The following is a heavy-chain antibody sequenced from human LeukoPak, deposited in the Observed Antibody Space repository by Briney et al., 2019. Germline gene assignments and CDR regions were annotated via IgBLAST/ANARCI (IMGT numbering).Heavy chain of an antibody. CDR2: IYHSGST. J-gene: IGHJ5*02. D-gene: IGHD2-2*02. CDR1: GGSISSGGYS. Sequence: SSQTLSLTCAVSGGSISSGGYSWSWIRQPPGKGLEWFGYIYHSGSTYYNPSLKSRVTISVDRSKNQFSLKLSSVTAADTAVYYCARYYCSSTSCYSRPNWFDPWGQGTLVTVSS. V-gene: IGHV4-30-2*01. CDR3: ARYYCSSTSCYSRPNWFDP.